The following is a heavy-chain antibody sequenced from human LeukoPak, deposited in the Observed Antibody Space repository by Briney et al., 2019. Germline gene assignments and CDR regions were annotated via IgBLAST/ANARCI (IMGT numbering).Heavy chain of an antibody. CDR1: GFTVSGNY. Sequence: GGSLRLSCAASGFTVSGNYMNWVRQAPGKGLEWVSVIYSGGSADYTDSVKGRFTISRDNSKNTLFLQMNSLRPDDTAVYYCAKGRHPFSTSWGSFYFDYWGQGTLVAVSS. J-gene: IGHJ4*02. CDR2: IYSGGSA. CDR3: AKGRHPFSTSWGSFYFDY. V-gene: IGHV3-66*01. D-gene: IGHD6-6*01.